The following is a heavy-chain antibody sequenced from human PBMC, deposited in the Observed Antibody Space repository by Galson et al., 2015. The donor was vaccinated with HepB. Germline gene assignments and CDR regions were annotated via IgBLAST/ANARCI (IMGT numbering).Heavy chain of an antibody. V-gene: IGHV2-5*02. J-gene: IGHJ4*02. CDR3: AHSPGQTGTRFYYFDH. Sequence: PALVKPTQTLTLTCTFSGFSLTTSGVGVGWIRQPPGKALEWLALIFWDDDKRYSPSLRTRLTITKDTSKNQVVLTVTDMDPVDTATYFCAHSPGQTGTRFYYFDHWGQGTPVTVSS. CDR1: GFSLTTSGVG. CDR2: IFWDDDK. D-gene: IGHD1-1*01.